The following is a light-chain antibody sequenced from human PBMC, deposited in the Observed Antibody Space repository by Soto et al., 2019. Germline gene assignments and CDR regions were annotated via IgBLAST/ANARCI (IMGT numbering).Light chain of an antibody. CDR1: SSDVGGYNY. V-gene: IGLV2-8*01. J-gene: IGLJ1*01. Sequence: QSVLTQPPSASGSPGQSVTISCTGSSSDVGGYNYVSWYQQHPGKAPKLVIYEVRKRPPGVPDRFSGSKSGNTASLTVSGLQAEDEADYYCSSYTGTNNFGVFGPGTRSPS. CDR3: SSYTGTNNFGV. CDR2: EVR.